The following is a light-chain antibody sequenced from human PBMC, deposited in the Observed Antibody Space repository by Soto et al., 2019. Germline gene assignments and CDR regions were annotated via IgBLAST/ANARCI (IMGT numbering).Light chain of an antibody. V-gene: IGLV4-60*02. J-gene: IGLJ2*01. Sequence: QLVLTQSSSASASLGSSVKLTCTLSSGHSSHIIAWHQQQPGKAPRYLMKLEGSGSYNKGSGVPDRFSGSSSGADRYLTISNLQFEDEADYYCETWDSNTRLFGGGTKLTVL. CDR3: ETWDSNTRL. CDR2: LEGSGSY. CDR1: SGHSSHI.